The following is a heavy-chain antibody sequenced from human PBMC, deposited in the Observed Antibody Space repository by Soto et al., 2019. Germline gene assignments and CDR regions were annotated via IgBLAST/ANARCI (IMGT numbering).Heavy chain of an antibody. V-gene: IGHV4-31*03. J-gene: IGHJ4*02. Sequence: SETLSLTCTVSGGSISSGGSYWSWIRQHPGKGLEWIGYIYYTGTTFYNPSLKSRVTIFVDTSKNQFSLQLNSVTAADTAVYYCARTLNDLGDYGTDYWGQGTLVTVSS. CDR1: GGSISSGGSY. CDR3: ARTLNDLGDYGTDY. D-gene: IGHD4-17*01. CDR2: IYYTGTT.